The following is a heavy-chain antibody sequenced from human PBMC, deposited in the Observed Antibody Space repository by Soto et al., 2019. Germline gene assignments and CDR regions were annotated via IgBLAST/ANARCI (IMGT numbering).Heavy chain of an antibody. CDR3: ARGENDAFDI. Sequence: PSETLYLTCAVSAYSITNADYWARIRQPPGKGLEWIGSIYCSGNTYYKPSLKSRVTISVDTSQNHFSLKLISVTAADTAVYYCARGENDAFDIWGQGTMVT. V-gene: IGHV4-38-2*01. CDR2: IYCSGNT. J-gene: IGHJ3*02. CDR1: AYSITNADY.